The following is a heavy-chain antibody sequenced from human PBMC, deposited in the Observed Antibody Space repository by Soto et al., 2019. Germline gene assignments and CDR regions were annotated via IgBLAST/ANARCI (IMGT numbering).Heavy chain of an antibody. CDR2: ISRTTNYI. Sequence: PGGSLRLSCAASGFIFTRYSMNWVRQAPGKGLEWVSSISRTTNYIYYGDSMKGRFTISRDNAKNSLYLEINSLRAEDTAVYYCAREPADLISNFDYWGQGTLVTVSS. CDR3: AREPADLISNFDY. J-gene: IGHJ4*02. CDR1: GFIFTRYS. V-gene: IGHV3-21*06.